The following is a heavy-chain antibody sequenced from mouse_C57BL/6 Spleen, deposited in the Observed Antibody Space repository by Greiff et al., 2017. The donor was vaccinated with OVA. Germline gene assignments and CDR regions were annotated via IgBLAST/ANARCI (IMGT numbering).Heavy chain of an antibody. V-gene: IGHV1-54*01. CDR3: ARGGRGEEGFAY. J-gene: IGHJ3*01. Sequence: QVQLQQSGAELVRPGTSVKVSCKASGYAFTNYLIEWVKQRPGQGLEWIGVVNPGSGGTNYNEKFKGKATLTADKSSSTAYMQLSSLTSEDAAVYFCARGGRGEEGFAYWGQGTLVTGAA. CDR1: GYAFTNYL. D-gene: IGHD6-1*01. CDR2: VNPGSGGT.